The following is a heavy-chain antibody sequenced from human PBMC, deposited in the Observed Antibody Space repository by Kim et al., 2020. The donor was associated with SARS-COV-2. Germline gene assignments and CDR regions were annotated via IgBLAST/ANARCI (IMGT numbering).Heavy chain of an antibody. CDR2: ISAYNGNT. Sequence: ASVKVSCKASGYTFTSYGISWVRQAPGQGLEWMGWISAYNGNTNYAQKLQGRVTMTTDTSTSTAYMELRSLRSDDTAVYYCARVARYCSGGSCYSGSGVDPWGQGTLVTVSS. CDR1: GYTFTSYG. V-gene: IGHV1-18*01. D-gene: IGHD2-15*01. CDR3: ARVARYCSGGSCYSGSGVDP. J-gene: IGHJ5*02.